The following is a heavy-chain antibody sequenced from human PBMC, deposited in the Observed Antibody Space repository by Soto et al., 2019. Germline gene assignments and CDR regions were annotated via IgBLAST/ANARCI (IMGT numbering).Heavy chain of an antibody. CDR1: GFTVSTYG. CDR2: ISREGGTK. CDR3: TGEVASGY. V-gene: IGHV3-30*03. D-gene: IGHD2-8*02. Sequence: QVQLVESGGGVVQPGRSLRLSCAVSGFTVSTYGMHWVRQAPGKGLEWVAVISREGGTKYYADSVKGRFTISRDNSRNALCVEMNSLRSDGMAGYYCTGEVASGYWGQGTLVTVSS. J-gene: IGHJ4*02.